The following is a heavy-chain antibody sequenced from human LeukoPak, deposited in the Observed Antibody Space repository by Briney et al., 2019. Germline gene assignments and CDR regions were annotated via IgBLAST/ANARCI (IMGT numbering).Heavy chain of an antibody. Sequence: SETLSLTCAVYGGSFSAYYWSWIRQPPGKGLEWIGEINHSDSTNYNPSLKSRVTISVDTSKNQFSLKLTSVTAADTAVYYCARGPHLVRHYMDVWGKGTTVIVSS. J-gene: IGHJ6*03. D-gene: IGHD2-2*01. CDR1: GGSFSAYY. CDR2: INHSDST. V-gene: IGHV4-34*01. CDR3: ARGPHLVRHYMDV.